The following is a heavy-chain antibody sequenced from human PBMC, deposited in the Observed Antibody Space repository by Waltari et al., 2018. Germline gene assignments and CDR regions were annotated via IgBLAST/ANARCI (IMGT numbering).Heavy chain of an antibody. J-gene: IGHJ4*02. Sequence: EVDLVESGGGLVKPGGSLIISCAASGFTFSSFVMNWVRQAPGKGVGGVCGISGGSNYIHYADSVKGRFTISRDNAKNSLYLQVSSLRVEDTAVYYCARDRGGYSYGGHDYWGQGTLVSVSS. CDR3: ARDRGGYSYGGHDY. V-gene: IGHV3-21*01. CDR1: GFTFSSFV. D-gene: IGHD5-18*01. CDR2: ISGGSNYI.